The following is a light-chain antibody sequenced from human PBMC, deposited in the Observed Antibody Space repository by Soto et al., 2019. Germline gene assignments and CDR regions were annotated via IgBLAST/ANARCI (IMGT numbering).Light chain of an antibody. V-gene: IGLV2-23*02. CDR1: SSDVGSYNL. CDR3: CSYAGSNTFGV. CDR2: EVS. Sequence: QSALTQPASVSGSPGQSITISCTGTSSDVGSYNLVSWYQQHPGKAPKLMIYEVSRRPSGVSNRFSGSKSGNTASLTISGLQAEDEADYYCCSYAGSNTFGVFGTGTKVTVL. J-gene: IGLJ1*01.